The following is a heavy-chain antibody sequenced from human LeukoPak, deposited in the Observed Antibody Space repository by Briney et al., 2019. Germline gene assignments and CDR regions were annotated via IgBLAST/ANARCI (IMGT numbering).Heavy chain of an antibody. CDR1: GGTFSSYA. CDR3: AAGSGQQLVSPPDY. V-gene: IGHV1-69*05. CDR2: IIPIFGTA. Sequence: SVKVSCKASGGTFSSYAISWVRQAPGQGLEWMGGIIPIFGTANYAQKFQGRVTITTDESTSTAYMELSSLRSEDTAVYYCAAGSGQQLVSPPDYWGQGTLVTVSS. D-gene: IGHD6-13*01. J-gene: IGHJ4*02.